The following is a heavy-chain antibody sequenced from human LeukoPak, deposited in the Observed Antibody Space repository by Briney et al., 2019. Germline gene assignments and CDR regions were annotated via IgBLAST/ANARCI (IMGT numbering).Heavy chain of an antibody. Sequence: SVKVSCKASGGTFSSYAISWVRQAPGQGLEWMGRIIPILGIANYAQKFQGRVTITADKSTSTAYMELSSLRSEDTAVYYCGRYYDILTGYHYYGMDVWGQGTTVTVSS. J-gene: IGHJ6*02. CDR1: GGTFSSYA. V-gene: IGHV1-69*04. D-gene: IGHD3-9*01. CDR2: IIPILGIA. CDR3: GRYYDILTGYHYYGMDV.